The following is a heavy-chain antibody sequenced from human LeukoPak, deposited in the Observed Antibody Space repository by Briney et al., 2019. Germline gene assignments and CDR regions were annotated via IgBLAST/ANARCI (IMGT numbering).Heavy chain of an antibody. CDR1: GFTFSSYA. CDR3: AKDPGVARFGELWNYLDP. V-gene: IGHV3-23*01. J-gene: IGHJ5*02. Sequence: PGGSLRLSCAASGFTFSSYAMSWIRQAPGKGLEWVSATRGSGGNTYYADSVKGRFTISRDNSKKTLYLQLSRLRAEDTAVYYCAKDPGVARFGELWNYLDPWGQGTLVTVSS. D-gene: IGHD3-10*01. CDR2: TRGSGGNT.